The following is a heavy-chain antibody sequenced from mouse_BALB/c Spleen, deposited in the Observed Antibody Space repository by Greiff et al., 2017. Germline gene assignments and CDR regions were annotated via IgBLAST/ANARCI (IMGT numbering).Heavy chain of an antibody. CDR1: GYAFSSSW. CDR2: IYPGDGDT. CDR3: ARQGGYGNYVAMDY. V-gene: IGHV1-82*01. Sequence: VQGVESGPELVKPGASVKISCKASGYAFSSSWMNWVKQRPGQGLEWIGRIYPGDGDTNYNGKFKGKATLTADKSSSTAYMQLSSLTSVDSAVYFCARQGGYGNYVAMDYWGQGTSVTVSS. D-gene: IGHD2-10*02. J-gene: IGHJ4*01.